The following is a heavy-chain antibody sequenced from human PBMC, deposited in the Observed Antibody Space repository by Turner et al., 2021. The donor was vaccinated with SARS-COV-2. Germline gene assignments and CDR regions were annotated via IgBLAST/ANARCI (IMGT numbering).Heavy chain of an antibody. J-gene: IGHJ6*02. CDR1: GFTFSSYG. Sequence: VHLLGSGGGVVKLGRSRRPPGPAPGFTFSSYGMHWVRQAPGKGLEWVAVIWYDGSNKYYADSVKGRFTISRDNSKNTLYLQMNSLRAEDTAVYYCARDLEGAMVTYYYGMDVWGQGTTVTVSS. CDR3: ARDLEGAMVTYYYGMDV. V-gene: IGHV3-33*01. D-gene: IGHD5-18*01. CDR2: IWYDGSNK.